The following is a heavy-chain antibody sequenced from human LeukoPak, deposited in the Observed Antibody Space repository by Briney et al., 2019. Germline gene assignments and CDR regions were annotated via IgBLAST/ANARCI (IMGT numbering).Heavy chain of an antibody. V-gene: IGHV3-23*01. J-gene: IGHJ5*02. Sequence: PGGSLRLSCAASGFTFSRYAMGWVRQALGKGLEWVSTVSGYSGDTYYADSVKGRFTISRDNSKNTLYLQMNSLRAGDTAVYFCVKDPGCERWFGPWGQGTLVTVSS. CDR3: VKDPGCERWFGP. CDR1: GFTFSRYA. CDR2: VSGYSGDT. D-gene: IGHD1-1*01.